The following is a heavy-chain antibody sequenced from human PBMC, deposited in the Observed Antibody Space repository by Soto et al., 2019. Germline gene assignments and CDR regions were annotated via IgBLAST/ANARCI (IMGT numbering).Heavy chain of an antibody. CDR3: ARHYYDSSGYPDPFDY. Sequence: ASVKVSCKASGYTFTGYYMHWVRQAPGQGLEWMGWINPNSGGTNYAQKFQGRVTMTRDTSISTTYMELSRLRSDDTAMYYCARHYYDSSGYPDPFDYWGQGTLVTVSS. V-gene: IGHV1-2*02. J-gene: IGHJ4*02. CDR2: INPNSGGT. D-gene: IGHD3-22*01. CDR1: GYTFTGYY.